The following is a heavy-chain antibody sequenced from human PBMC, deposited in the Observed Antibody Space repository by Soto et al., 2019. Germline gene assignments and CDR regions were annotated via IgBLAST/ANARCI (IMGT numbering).Heavy chain of an antibody. CDR1: GDTFNFYS. V-gene: IGHV1-69*04. D-gene: IGHD3-10*01. CDR2: VNPILSMS. CDR3: STSYGSGYRAFDF. J-gene: IGHJ4*02. Sequence: QVQLVQSGAEVKRPGSSVKVSCKASGDTFNFYSINWVRQAPGLGLEWMGRVNPILSMSNYAQRFQGRVTMTADKSTTTAYMELSGIRSAYTAIYYCSTSYGSGYRAFDFWGQGALVTVSS.